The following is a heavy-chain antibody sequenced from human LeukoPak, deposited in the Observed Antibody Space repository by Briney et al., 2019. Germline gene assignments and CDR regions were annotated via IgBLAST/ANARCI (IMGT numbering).Heavy chain of an antibody. CDR2: INHSGST. CDR3: ARGGGAAAVPYDY. CDR1: GGSFSGYY. Sequence: KPSETLSLTCAVYGGSFSGYYWSWIRQPPGKGLEWIGEINHSGSTNYNPSLKSRVTISVDTSKNQFSLKLSSVTAADTAVYYCARGGGAAAVPYDYWGQGTLVTVSS. D-gene: IGHD6-13*01. J-gene: IGHJ4*02. V-gene: IGHV4-34*01.